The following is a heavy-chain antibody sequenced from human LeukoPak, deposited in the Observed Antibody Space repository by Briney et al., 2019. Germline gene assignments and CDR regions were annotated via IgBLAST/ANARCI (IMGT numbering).Heavy chain of an antibody. Sequence: ASVKVSCKASGGTFSSYAISWVRQAPGQGLEWMGGIIPIFGTANYAQKFQGRVTITADESTCTAYMELSSLRSEDTAVYYCARDRYGSGSYYYFQHWGQGTLVTVSS. V-gene: IGHV1-69*13. CDR3: ARDRYGSGSYYYFQH. CDR2: IIPIFGTA. J-gene: IGHJ1*01. D-gene: IGHD3-10*01. CDR1: GGTFSSYA.